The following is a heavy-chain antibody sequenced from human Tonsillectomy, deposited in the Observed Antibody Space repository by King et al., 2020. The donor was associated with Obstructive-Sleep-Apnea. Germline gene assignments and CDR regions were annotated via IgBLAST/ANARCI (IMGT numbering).Heavy chain of an antibody. V-gene: IGHV3-66*01. CDR1: GFIVSSNY. Sequence: VQLVESGGGLVQPGGSLRLSCAASGFIVSSNYMSWVRQAPGEGLEWGSVIYSGGATYYADSVKGRFTISRDNSKNTLHLQMNSLRAEDTAVYYCARVVGAFVYWGQGTLVTVSS. D-gene: IGHD1-26*01. CDR3: ARVVGAFVY. CDR2: IYSGGAT. J-gene: IGHJ4*02.